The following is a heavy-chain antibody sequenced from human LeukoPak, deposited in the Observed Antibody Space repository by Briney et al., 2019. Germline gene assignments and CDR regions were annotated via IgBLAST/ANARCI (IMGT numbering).Heavy chain of an antibody. CDR1: GYTFTGYY. CDR3: AREDSAAGTVFDY. J-gene: IGHJ4*02. V-gene: IGHV1-2*02. CDR2: INPNSCGT. Sequence: VASVTVSCKASGYTFTGYYMHWVRQAPGQGLEWMGWINPNSCGTNYAQKFQGRVTMTRDTSISTAYMELSRLRSDDTAVYYCAREDSAAGTVFDYWGQGTLVTVSS. D-gene: IGHD6-13*01.